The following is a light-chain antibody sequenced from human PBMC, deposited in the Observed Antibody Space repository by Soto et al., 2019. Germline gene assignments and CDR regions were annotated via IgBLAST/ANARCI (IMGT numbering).Light chain of an antibody. CDR3: QHFGNSWT. CDR1: QSVCSRS. CDR2: GAS. V-gene: IGKV3-20*01. J-gene: IGKJ1*01. Sequence: EIVLTQSPGTLSLSPGESATLSCRASQSVCSRSLPCYLQKPGQAPRVLIHGASSRAAGIPDRFSGSGSGTDFTLTITRLEPEDFAVSYCQHFGNSWTFGHGTKVEIK.